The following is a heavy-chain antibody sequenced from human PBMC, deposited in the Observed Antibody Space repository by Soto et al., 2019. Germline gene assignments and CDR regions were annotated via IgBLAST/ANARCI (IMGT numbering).Heavy chain of an antibody. CDR1: GFTFSSYG. V-gene: IGHV3-30*18. D-gene: IGHD1-7*01. CDR2: ISYDGSNK. J-gene: IGHJ4*02. CDR3: AKEAITGTTTYFDY. Sequence: PGGSLRLSCAASGFTFSSYGMHWVRQAPGKGLEWVAVISYDGSNKYYADSVKGRFTISRDNSKNTLYLQMNSLRAEDTAVYYCAKEAITGTTTYFDYWGQGTLVTVLL.